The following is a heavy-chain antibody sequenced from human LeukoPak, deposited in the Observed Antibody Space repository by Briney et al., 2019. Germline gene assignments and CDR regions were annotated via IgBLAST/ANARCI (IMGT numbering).Heavy chain of an antibody. Sequence: GGSLRLSCAASTSTGLVWMDWVRKSPGKGLVWVSRISSDGTGANYADSVKGRFTISRDNAKNSLYLQMNSLRAEDTAVYYCAELGITTIGGVWGKGTTVTISS. V-gene: IGHV3-74*01. CDR3: AELGITTIGGV. D-gene: IGHD3-10*02. CDR2: ISSDGTGA. CDR1: TSTGLVW. J-gene: IGHJ6*04.